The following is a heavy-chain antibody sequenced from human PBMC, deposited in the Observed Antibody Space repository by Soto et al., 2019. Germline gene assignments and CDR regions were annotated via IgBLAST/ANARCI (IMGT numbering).Heavy chain of an antibody. CDR2: ISYDGSNK. J-gene: IGHJ6*02. V-gene: IGHV3-30*18. D-gene: IGHD2-15*01. CDR1: GFTFSSYG. Sequence: GGSLRLSCAASGFTFSSYGMHWVRQAPGKGLEWVAVISYDGSNKYYADSVKGRFTISRDNSKNTLYLQMNSLRAEDTAVYYCAKEIRYCSGGSCYGPTDYYYYGMDVWGQGTTVTVSS. CDR3: AKEIRYCSGGSCYGPTDYYYYGMDV.